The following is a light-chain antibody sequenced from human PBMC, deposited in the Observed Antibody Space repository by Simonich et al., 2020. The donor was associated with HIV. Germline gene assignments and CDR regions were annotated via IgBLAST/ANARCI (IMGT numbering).Light chain of an antibody. CDR1: QSVLYSSNNKNY. J-gene: IGKJ4*01. Sequence: DIVMTQSPDSLAVSLGERATINCKSSQSVLYSSNNKNYLAWYQQKPGQPPKLLIYWASTRESGVPDRFSASGSGTDFTLTISSLQAEDVAVYYCQQYFRTPLTFGGGTKVEIK. CDR2: WAS. CDR3: QQYFRTPLT. V-gene: IGKV4-1*01.